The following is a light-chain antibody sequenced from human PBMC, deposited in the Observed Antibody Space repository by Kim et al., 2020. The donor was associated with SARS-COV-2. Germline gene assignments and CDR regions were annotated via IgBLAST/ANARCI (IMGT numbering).Light chain of an antibody. Sequence: DIQMTQSPTILSASVGDQVTITCRASQSISAWLAWYQQKPGKAPKLLIYKASYLESGVPSRFSGSGSGTEFTLTISSLQPDDFATYYCQQYNRYWTFGQGTKVDIK. CDR3: QQYNRYWT. J-gene: IGKJ1*01. CDR1: QSISAW. V-gene: IGKV1-5*03. CDR2: KAS.